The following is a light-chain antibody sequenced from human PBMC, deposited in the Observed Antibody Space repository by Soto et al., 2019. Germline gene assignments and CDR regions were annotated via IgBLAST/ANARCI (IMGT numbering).Light chain of an antibody. CDR3: QQANSFPLT. Sequence: DIQMTQSPSSVSASVGDRVTITCRASQGINNWLAWYQQKPGKAPKLLIYTTSNLQSGVPSRFSGSGSGTVSTLTISSLQPEDFATYYCQQANSFPLTFGGGTMLEIK. V-gene: IGKV1D-12*01. CDR2: TTS. CDR1: QGINNW. J-gene: IGKJ4*01.